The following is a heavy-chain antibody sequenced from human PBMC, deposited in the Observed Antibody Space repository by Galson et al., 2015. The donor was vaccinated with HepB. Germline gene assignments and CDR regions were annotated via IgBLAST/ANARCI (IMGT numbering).Heavy chain of an antibody. CDR3: ARDCMGSTSCLGGYFDY. Sequence: CAISGDSVSSNSVAWNWIRQSPSRGLEWLGRTYYRSKWYYEYAQSVRSRIIINPDTSKNQFSLQLNSVTPEDTALYYCARDCMGSTSCLGGYFDYWGQGTLVTVSS. V-gene: IGHV6-1*01. J-gene: IGHJ4*02. D-gene: IGHD2-2*01. CDR1: GDSVSSNSVA. CDR2: TYYRSKWYY.